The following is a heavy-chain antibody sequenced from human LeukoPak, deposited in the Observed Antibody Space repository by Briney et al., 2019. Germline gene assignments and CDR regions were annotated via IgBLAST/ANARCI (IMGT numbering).Heavy chain of an antibody. D-gene: IGHD2-15*01. CDR3: ARAPLMDCSGGSCYRNDAFDI. V-gene: IGHV4-34*01. CDR1: GGSFSGYY. Sequence: SETLSLTCAVYGGSFSGYYWSWIRQPPGKGLEWIGEINHSGSTNYNPSLKSRVTISVGRSKNQFSLKLSSVTAADTAVYYCARAPLMDCSGGSCYRNDAFDIWGQGTMVTVSS. J-gene: IGHJ3*02. CDR2: INHSGST.